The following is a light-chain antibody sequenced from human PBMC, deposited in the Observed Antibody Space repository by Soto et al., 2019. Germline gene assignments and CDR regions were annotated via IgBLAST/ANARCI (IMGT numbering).Light chain of an antibody. J-gene: IGKJ2*02. CDR1: QSVATY. V-gene: IGKV3-11*01. Sequence: EIVLTQSPLTLALSPGERATLSCRATQSVATYLAWYQQSPGQAPMLLIDDAPHRATGIPARFSGSGSGTDFTLTIGSLEHEDCAVYYCEHRTDWPPICTCGPGTKVEIK. CDR2: DAP. CDR3: EHRTDWPPICT.